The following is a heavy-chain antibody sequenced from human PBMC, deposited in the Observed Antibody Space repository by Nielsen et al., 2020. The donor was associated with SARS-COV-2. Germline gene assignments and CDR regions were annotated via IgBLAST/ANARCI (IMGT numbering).Heavy chain of an antibody. CDR3: ATQAEGYYHPLDY. CDR2: ISPDGAGT. V-gene: IGHV3-64D*09. Sequence: GESLKISCSASGFSFSNSAMYWVRQAPGKGLEYVSAISPDGAGTFYADSLKGRFTISRDNSKNTVYLQMSSLTTEDTAVYYCATQAEGYYHPLDYWGQGTLVTVSS. CDR1: GFSFSNSA. J-gene: IGHJ4*02. D-gene: IGHD3-3*01.